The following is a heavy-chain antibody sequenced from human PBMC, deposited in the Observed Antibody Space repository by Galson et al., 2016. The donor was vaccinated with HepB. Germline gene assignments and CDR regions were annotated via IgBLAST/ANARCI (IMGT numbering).Heavy chain of an antibody. CDR2: IYYSGST. D-gene: IGHD4-11*01. CDR3: ARALYSNTVVTPIDRHFYYYGMDV. CDR1: GGSINSGGSC. Sequence: TLSLTCTVSGGSINSGGSCWTWIRQHPEKGLEWVGYIYYSGSTFYSPSLKSRITISMDTSKNEFSLNVASVTAADTAVYFCARALYSNTVVTPIDRHFYYYGMDVWGQGTTVTVSS. V-gene: IGHV4-31*03. J-gene: IGHJ6*02.